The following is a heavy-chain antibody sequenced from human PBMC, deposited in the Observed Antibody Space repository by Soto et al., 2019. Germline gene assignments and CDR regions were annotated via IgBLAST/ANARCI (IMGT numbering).Heavy chain of an antibody. V-gene: IGHV3-66*01. CDR2: IYSGGST. CDR3: ARDSYYYGSGSSGSDAFDI. CDR1: GFTVSSNY. D-gene: IGHD3-10*01. J-gene: IGHJ3*02. Sequence: GGSLRLSCAASGFTVSSNYMSWVRQAPGKGLEWVSVIYSGGSTYYADSVKGRFTISRDNSKNTLYLQMNSLRAEDTAVYYCARDSYYYGSGSSGSDAFDIWGQGTMVTVSS.